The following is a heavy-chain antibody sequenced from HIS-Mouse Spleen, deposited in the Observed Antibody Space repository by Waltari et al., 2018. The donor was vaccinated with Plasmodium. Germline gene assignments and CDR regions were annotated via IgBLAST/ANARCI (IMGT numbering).Heavy chain of an antibody. J-gene: IGHJ5*02. CDR3: ARGSWYYYDSSGFPNWFDP. Sequence: QVQLVQSGAEVKKPGSSVKVSCKASGGTFSSYAISWVRQAPGQGLEWMGGIIPIFGTENNAQKFQGRVTITADESTSTAYMELSSLRSEDTAVYYCARGSWYYYDSSGFPNWFDPWGQGTLVTVSS. CDR2: IIPIFGTE. D-gene: IGHD3-22*01. V-gene: IGHV1-69*01. CDR1: GGTFSSYA.